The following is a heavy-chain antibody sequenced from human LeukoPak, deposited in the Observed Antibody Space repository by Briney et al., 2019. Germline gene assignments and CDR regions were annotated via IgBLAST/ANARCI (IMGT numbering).Heavy chain of an antibody. V-gene: IGHV3-23*01. Sequence: PGGSLRLSCVASGFTFSSYAMSWVRQAPGKGLEWVSAISGSGGSTYYADSVKGRFTISRDNSKNTLYLQMNSLRAEDTAVYYCAKDCSSTSCYTFDPWGQGTLVTVSS. D-gene: IGHD2-2*02. CDR1: GFTFSSYA. J-gene: IGHJ5*02. CDR3: AKDCSSTSCYTFDP. CDR2: ISGSGGST.